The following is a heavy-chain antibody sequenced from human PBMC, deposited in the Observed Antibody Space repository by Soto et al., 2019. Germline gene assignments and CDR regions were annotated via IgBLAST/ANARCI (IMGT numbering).Heavy chain of an antibody. V-gene: IGHV4-31*03. CDR3: ARDRNVVVPAAPTLYYYYYGMDV. D-gene: IGHD2-2*01. J-gene: IGHJ6*02. Sequence: SETLSLTCTVSGCSICSGGYYWSWIRQHPGKGLEWIGYIYYSGSTYYNPSLKSRVTISVDTSKNQFSLKLSSVTAADTAVYYCARDRNVVVPAAPTLYYYYYGMDVWGQGTTVTVSS. CDR2: IYYSGST. CDR1: GCSICSGGYY.